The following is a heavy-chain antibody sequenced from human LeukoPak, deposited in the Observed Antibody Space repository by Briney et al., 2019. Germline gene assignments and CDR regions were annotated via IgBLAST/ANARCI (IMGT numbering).Heavy chain of an antibody. V-gene: IGHV1-46*01. J-gene: IGHJ4*02. Sequence: ASVKLSDKASGYTFTSYYVHWVRQAPGQGLEWMGIINSSGGTTSYAQKFQGRVTMTRDTSTSTVYMELSSLRSEDTAVYYCARGGWYYFDYWGQGTLVTVSS. CDR1: GYTFTSYY. CDR2: INSSGGTT. CDR3: ARGGWYYFDY. D-gene: IGHD6-19*01.